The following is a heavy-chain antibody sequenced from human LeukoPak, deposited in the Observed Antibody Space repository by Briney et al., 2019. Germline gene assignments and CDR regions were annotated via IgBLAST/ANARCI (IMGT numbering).Heavy chain of an antibody. CDR2: IYYSGST. CDR1: GGSISSYY. V-gene: IGHV4-59*01. D-gene: IGHD5-24*01. J-gene: IGHJ3*02. Sequence: SETLSLTCPVSGGSISSYYWSWIRQPPGKGLEWIGYIYYSGSTNYNPSLKSRVTISVDTSKNQFSLKLSSLTAADTAVYYCARDGEMATIGAFEIWGQGTMVTVSS. CDR3: ARDGEMATIGAFEI.